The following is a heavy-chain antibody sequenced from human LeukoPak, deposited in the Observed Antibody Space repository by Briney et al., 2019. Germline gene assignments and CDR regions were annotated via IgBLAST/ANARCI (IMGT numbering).Heavy chain of an antibody. CDR2: IYYSGST. D-gene: IGHD6-6*01. J-gene: IGHJ4*02. Sequence: SETLSLTCTVSGGSISSYYWSWIRRPPGKGLEWIGYIYYSGSTNYNPSLKSRVTISVDTSKNQFSLKLSSVTAADTAVYYCARVRSIAALSDYWGQGTLVTVSS. CDR3: ARVRSIAALSDY. V-gene: IGHV4-59*01. CDR1: GGSISSYY.